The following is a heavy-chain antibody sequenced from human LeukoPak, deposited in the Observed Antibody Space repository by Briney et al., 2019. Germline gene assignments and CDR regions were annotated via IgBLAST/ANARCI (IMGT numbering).Heavy chain of an antibody. D-gene: IGHD3-3*01. J-gene: IGHJ3*02. CDR3: EIAVDSISGTGDTFDI. CDR1: GFTFRSYM. CDR2: ISSGSSYI. V-gene: IGHV3-21*01. Sequence: GGSLRLSCAASGFTFRSYMVTWVRQAPGKGLEWVSSISSGSSYIYYEDSVKGRFTISRDNGKNSLYLQMSSLRAEDTAVYYCEIAVDSISGTGDTFDIWGQGTMVTVSS.